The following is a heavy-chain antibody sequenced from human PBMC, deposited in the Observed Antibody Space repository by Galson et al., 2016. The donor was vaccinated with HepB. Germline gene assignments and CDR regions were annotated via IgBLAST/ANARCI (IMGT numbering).Heavy chain of an antibody. CDR1: GDSLISDNR. V-gene: IGHV4-4*02. CDR2: IHHSGTT. D-gene: IGHD3-22*01. J-gene: IGHJ4*02. CDR3: ARLKDAIVVVMFDY. Sequence: SETLSLTCVVSGDSLISDNRWSWVRQPPGKGLEWIGEIHHSGTTNYNPSLRSRVTISIDQSKNQFSLELTSVTAADTAEYYCARLKDAIVVVMFDYWGQGTLVTVSS.